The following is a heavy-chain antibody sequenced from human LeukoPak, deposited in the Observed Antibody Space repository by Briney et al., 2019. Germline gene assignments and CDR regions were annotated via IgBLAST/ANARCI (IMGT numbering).Heavy chain of an antibody. CDR1: VFTFSSYA. Sequence: GGSLRLFCAASVFTFSSYAMSWVRQAPGKGLEWFSAISGSGGSTYYADSVKGRFTISRDNSKNTLYLQMNSLRAEDTAVYYCAKDKIRSFPTRTREYSGYDGSVAFDIWGQGTMVTVSS. D-gene: IGHD5-12*01. CDR3: AKDKIRSFPTRTREYSGYDGSVAFDI. V-gene: IGHV3-23*01. J-gene: IGHJ3*02. CDR2: ISGSGGST.